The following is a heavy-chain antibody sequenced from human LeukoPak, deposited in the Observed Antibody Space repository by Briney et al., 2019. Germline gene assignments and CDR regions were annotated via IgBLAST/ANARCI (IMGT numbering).Heavy chain of an antibody. D-gene: IGHD1-14*01. V-gene: IGHV3-48*04. CDR3: ASLDHNINNWFDP. Sequence: PGGSLRLSCAASGFTFSSYSMNWVRQAPGKGLEWVSYISSSSSTIYYADSVKGRFTISRDNAKNSLYLQMNSLRAEDTAVFYCASLDHNINNWFDPWGQGTLVTVSS. CDR1: GFTFSSYS. CDR2: ISSSSSTI. J-gene: IGHJ5*02.